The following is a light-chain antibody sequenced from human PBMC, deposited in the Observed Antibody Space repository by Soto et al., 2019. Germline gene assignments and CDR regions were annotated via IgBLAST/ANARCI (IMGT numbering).Light chain of an antibody. J-gene: IGKJ1*01. Sequence: EIVLTQSPGTLSLSPGERATLSCRASQSVSSNYLAWYQQKPGQAPRLLIYGASSRATGIPDSFSGSGSGTDLTLTSSRLEPEDFAVYYCQQSGTSPRTYGQGTKVEI. CDR1: QSVSSNY. CDR2: GAS. V-gene: IGKV3-20*01. CDR3: QQSGTSPRT.